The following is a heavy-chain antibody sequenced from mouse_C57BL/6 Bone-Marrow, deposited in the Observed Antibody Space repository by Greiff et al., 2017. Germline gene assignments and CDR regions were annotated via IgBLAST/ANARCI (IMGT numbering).Heavy chain of an antibody. CDR1: GYTFTDYN. Sequence: VQLQQSGPELVKPGASVKMSCKASGYTFTDYNMHWVKQSHGKSLEWIGYINPNNGGTSYNQKFKGKATLTVNKSSSTAYMELRSLTSEDSAVYYCARGPGSSPYYYAMDYWGQGTSVTVSS. CDR2: INPNNGGT. J-gene: IGHJ4*01. D-gene: IGHD1-1*01. V-gene: IGHV1-22*01. CDR3: ARGPGSSPYYYAMDY.